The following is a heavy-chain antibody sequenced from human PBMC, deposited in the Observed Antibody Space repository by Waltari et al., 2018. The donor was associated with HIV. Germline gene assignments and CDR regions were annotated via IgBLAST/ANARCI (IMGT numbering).Heavy chain of an antibody. J-gene: IGHJ4*02. Sequence: QVQVVQSGAEVKKPGASVKVSCKASGSTFSSHYMHWVRQAPGQGLEWMGISDPRGRSESNGQKFQGRGTKTGDTSASTVYTGLSSLRSEDTTVYYCARASISPRWFGRPGEYWGQGTLVTVSS. V-gene: IGHV1-46*01. CDR2: SDPRGRSE. CDR3: ARASISPRWFGRPGEY. D-gene: IGHD3-10*01. CDR1: GSTFSSHY.